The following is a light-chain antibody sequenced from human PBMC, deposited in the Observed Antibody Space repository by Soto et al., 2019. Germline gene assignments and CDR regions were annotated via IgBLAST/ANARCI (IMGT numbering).Light chain of an antibody. V-gene: IGKV3-20*01. CDR2: DAS. CDR1: QSVSSY. CDR3: QQYGSSPRT. J-gene: IGKJ1*01. Sequence: EIVLTQSPGALSLSPGERATLSCRASQSVSSYLAWYQQKPGQAPRLLIYDASNRATGIPDRFSGSGSGTDFSLTISSLEPGDLAVYYCQQYGSSPRTFGQGTKVDI.